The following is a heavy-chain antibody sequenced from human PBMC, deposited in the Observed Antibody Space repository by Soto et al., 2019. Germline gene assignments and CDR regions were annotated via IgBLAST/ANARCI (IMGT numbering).Heavy chain of an antibody. D-gene: IGHD5-12*01. V-gene: IGHV4-31*03. CDR3: ARDGPRGYSGYDWGYYYYMDV. CDR2: IYYSGST. CDR1: GGSISSGGYY. Sequence: SETLSLTCTVSGGSISSGGYYWSWIRQHPGKGLEWIGYIYYSGSTYYNPSLKSRVTISVDTSKNQFSLKLSSVTAADTAVYYCARDGPRGYSGYDWGYYYYMDVWGKGTTVTVSS. J-gene: IGHJ6*03.